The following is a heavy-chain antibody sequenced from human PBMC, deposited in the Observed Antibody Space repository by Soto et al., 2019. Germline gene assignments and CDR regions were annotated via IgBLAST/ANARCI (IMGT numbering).Heavy chain of an antibody. CDR3: ARGGAMGVDY. Sequence: GGSLRLSCTASGFTFNTHWIHWVRQAPGKGLVWVSRIYFDGITTNYADSVKGRFTVSRDNAKNTAYLHVNTLRDDDTAVYYCARGGAMGVDYWGQGTLVTVSS. V-gene: IGHV3-74*01. D-gene: IGHD1-26*01. CDR2: IYFDGITT. J-gene: IGHJ4*02. CDR1: GFTFNTHW.